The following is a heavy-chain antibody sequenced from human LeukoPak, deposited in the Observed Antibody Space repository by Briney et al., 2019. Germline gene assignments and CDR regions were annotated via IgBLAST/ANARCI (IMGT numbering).Heavy chain of an antibody. J-gene: IGHJ4*02. CDR3: ASESLYGSGSFTDY. D-gene: IGHD3-10*01. Sequence: GASVKVSCKASGGTFSTYAINWVRQAPGQGLEWMGGNIPVYGIANYAKKFQGRVTITTDESTSTTYMELSSLGSEDTAVYYCASESLYGSGSFTDYWGQGTLVTVSS. CDR2: NIPVYGIA. CDR1: GGTFSTYA. V-gene: IGHV1-69*05.